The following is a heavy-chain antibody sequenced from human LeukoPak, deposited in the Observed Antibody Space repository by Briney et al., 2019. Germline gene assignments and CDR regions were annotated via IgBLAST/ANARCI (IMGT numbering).Heavy chain of an antibody. CDR2: ISYSGST. CDR1: GGYVSSINYF. CDR3: ARRSSTGSYFGD. J-gene: IGHJ4*02. Sequence: PSETLSLTCIVSGGYVSSINYFWAYIRQPPGKGLEWIGTISYSGSTYYNPSLESRVAVSVDTSKNEVSLKLSSATAADTAVYYCARRSSTGSYFGDWGQGTLVTVSS. D-gene: IGHD1-26*01. V-gene: IGHV4-39*01.